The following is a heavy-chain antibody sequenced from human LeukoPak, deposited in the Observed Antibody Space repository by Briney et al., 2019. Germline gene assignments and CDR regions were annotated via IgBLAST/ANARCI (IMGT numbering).Heavy chain of an antibody. J-gene: IGHJ5*02. D-gene: IGHD3-10*01. Sequence: SETLSLTCTVSGGSISSYYWSWIRQPAGKGLEWIGRIYTSGSTNYNPSLKSRVTMSVDTSKTQFSLKLSSVTAADTAVYYCARDYRAGLWFGESNWFDPWGQGTLVTVSS. V-gene: IGHV4-4*07. CDR1: GGSISSYY. CDR3: ARDYRAGLWFGESNWFDP. CDR2: IYTSGST.